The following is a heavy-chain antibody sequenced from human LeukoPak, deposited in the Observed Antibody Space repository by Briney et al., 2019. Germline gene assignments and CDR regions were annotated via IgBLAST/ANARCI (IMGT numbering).Heavy chain of an antibody. CDR2: IKSKTDGGTT. J-gene: IGHJ3*02. D-gene: IGHD3-16*02. V-gene: IGHV3-15*01. CDR3: TTDGADYVWGSYLGDAFDI. CDR1: GFTFSNAW. Sequence: GGSLGLSCAVSGFTFSNAWMSWVRQAPGKGLEWVGRIKSKTDGGTTDYAAPVKGRFTISRDDSKNTLYLQMNSLKTEDTAVYYCTTDGADYVWGSYLGDAFDIWGQGTMVTVSS.